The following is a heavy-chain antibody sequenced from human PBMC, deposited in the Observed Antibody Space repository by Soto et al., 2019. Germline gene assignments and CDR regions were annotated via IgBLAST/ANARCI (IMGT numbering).Heavy chain of an antibody. CDR2: ISSSSSYI. Sequence: EVQLVESGGGLVKPGGSLRLSCAASGFTFSSYSMNWVRQAPGKGLEWVSSISSSSSYIYYAYSVTGRFTISRDNSKNSLYLQMNSLRAEDTAVYYCARALVGATCGINYWGQGTLVTVSS. V-gene: IGHV3-21*01. J-gene: IGHJ4*02. CDR1: GFTFSSYS. CDR3: ARALVGATCGINY. D-gene: IGHD1-26*01.